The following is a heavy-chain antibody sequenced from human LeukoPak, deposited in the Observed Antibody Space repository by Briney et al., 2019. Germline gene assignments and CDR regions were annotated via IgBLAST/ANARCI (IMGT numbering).Heavy chain of an antibody. CDR1: GGSFSGYY. CDR2: ISHSGST. CDR3: ARGRATYDFWSGQKIDY. Sequence: SETLSLTCAVYGGSFSGYYWSWIRQPPGKGLEWIGEISHSGSTNYNPSLKSRVTISVDTSKNQFSRKLSSVTAADTAVYYCARGRATYDFWSGQKIDYWGQGTLVTVSS. J-gene: IGHJ4*02. V-gene: IGHV4-34*01. D-gene: IGHD3-3*01.